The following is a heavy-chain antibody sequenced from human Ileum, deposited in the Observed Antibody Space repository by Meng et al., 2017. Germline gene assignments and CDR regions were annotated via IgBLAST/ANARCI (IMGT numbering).Heavy chain of an antibody. D-gene: IGHD3-22*01. CDR2: ISATGGSA. V-gene: IGHV3-23*01. Sequence: GGSLRLSCAASGFTFSSYAMNWVRQAPGKGLEWVSHISATGGSAYYADAVKGRFTISRDNSRNTLFLQMDSRRAEDTAVYYRATRVGYNYYDSSGYYRGAEYFQHWGQGTLVTVSS. CDR1: GFTFSSYA. CDR3: ATRVGYNYYDSSGYYRGAEYFQH. J-gene: IGHJ1*01.